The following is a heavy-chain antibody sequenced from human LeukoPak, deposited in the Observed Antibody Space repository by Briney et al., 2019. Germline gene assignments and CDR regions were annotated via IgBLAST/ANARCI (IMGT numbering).Heavy chain of an antibody. J-gene: IGHJ4*02. V-gene: IGHV3-49*03. CDR2: IRHREYGGTA. Sequence: GGSLRLSCATSGFNFGVVAMDWIRQAPGKGLEWVGFIRHREYGGTAEYAASVNGRSPISRDDSKSIVYLQMNDLRTEDTGVYYCARERAGDVDYWGLGTLVTVSS. CDR1: GFNFGVVA. CDR3: ARERAGDVDY.